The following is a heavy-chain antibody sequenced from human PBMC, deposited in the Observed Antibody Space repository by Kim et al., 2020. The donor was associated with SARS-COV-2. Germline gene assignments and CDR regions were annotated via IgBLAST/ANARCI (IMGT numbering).Heavy chain of an antibody. Sequence: GGSLRRSCAASGFTFSNAWMSWVRQAPGKGLEWVGRIKSKTDGGTTDYAAPVKGRFTISRDDSKNTLYLQMNSLKTEDTAVYYCTPDPTYYDVWSAYSVPGYYYSMAVWGEGTTVTVSS. CDR1: GFTFSNAW. J-gene: IGHJ6*03. D-gene: IGHD3-3*01. CDR2: IKSKTDGGTT. V-gene: IGHV3-15*01. CDR3: TPDPTYYDVWSAYSVPGYYYSMAV.